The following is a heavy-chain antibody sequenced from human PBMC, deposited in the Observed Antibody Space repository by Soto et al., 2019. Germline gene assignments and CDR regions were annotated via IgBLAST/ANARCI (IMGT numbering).Heavy chain of an antibody. V-gene: IGHV4-59*01. CDR1: GGSISSYY. CDR3: ARNSGGYFDY. J-gene: IGHJ4*02. D-gene: IGHD1-26*01. Sequence: SETLSLTCTVSGGSISSYYWSWIRQPPGKGLEWIGYIYYSGSTNYNPSLKSRVTISVDTSKNQFSLKLSSVTAADTAVYYCARNSGGYFDYWGQGTLVTVSS. CDR2: IYYSGST.